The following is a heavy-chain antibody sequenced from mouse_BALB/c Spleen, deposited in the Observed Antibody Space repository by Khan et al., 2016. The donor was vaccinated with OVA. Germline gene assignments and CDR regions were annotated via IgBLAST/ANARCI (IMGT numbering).Heavy chain of an antibody. CDR3: TRLAYYYDSEGFAY. J-gene: IGHJ3*01. V-gene: IGHV5-6*01. Sequence: EVELVESGGDLVKPGGSLKLSCAASGFTFSTYGMSWVRQAPDKRLEWVATVSTGGSYTYYPDSVKGRFTISSDNAKNTLYLPMSGLRSEYTAMFYCTRLAYYYDSEGFAYWGQGTLVTVSA. CDR2: VSTGGSYT. D-gene: IGHD1-1*01. CDR1: GFTFSTYG.